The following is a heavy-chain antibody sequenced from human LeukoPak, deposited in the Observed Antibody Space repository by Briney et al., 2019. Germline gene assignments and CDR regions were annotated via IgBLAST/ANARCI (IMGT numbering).Heavy chain of an antibody. CDR3: AKGDYGDYGAFDY. J-gene: IGHJ4*02. CDR1: GFTFSSYA. Sequence: AGGSLRLSCAASGFTFSSYAMSWVRQAPGKGLEWVSAISGSGGSTYYADSVKGRFTISRDNSKNTLYLQMNSLRAEDTAVYYCAKGDYGDYGAFDYWGQGTLVTVSS. D-gene: IGHD4-17*01. V-gene: IGHV3-23*01. CDR2: ISGSGGST.